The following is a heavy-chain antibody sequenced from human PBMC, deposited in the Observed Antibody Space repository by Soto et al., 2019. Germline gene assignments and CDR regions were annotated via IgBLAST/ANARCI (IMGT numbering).Heavy chain of an antibody. J-gene: IGHJ4*02. CDR2: ISAYNGNT. D-gene: IGHD3-22*01. CDR3: ARGVAYYYDSSGPTSGGDY. CDR1: VYTYTSYG. V-gene: IGHV1-18*01. Sequence: ASVKVSCKASVYTYTSYGISWVRQAHEQGLEWMGWISAYNGNTNYAQKLQGRVTMTTDTSTSTAYMELRSLRSDDTAVYYCARGVAYYYDSSGPTSGGDYWGQGTLVTVS.